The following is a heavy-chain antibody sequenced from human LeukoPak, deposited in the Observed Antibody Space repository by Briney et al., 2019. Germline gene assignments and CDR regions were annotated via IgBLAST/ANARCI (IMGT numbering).Heavy chain of an antibody. CDR3: ARYMVRGVNNWFDP. V-gene: IGHV4-59*12. Sequence: PSETLSLTCSVSGGSITGDYWSWIRQPPGKGLEWIAYIHYSGVTRYNPSLKSRVTISVDTSENQFSLKLSSVTAADTAVYYCARYMVRGVNNWFDPWGQGTLVTVSS. D-gene: IGHD3-10*01. CDR2: IHYSGVT. J-gene: IGHJ5*02. CDR1: GGSITGDY.